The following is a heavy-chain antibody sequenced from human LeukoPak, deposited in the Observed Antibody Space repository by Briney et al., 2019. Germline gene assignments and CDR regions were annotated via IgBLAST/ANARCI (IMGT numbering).Heavy chain of an antibody. CDR3: ARDRRGTSCYDY. V-gene: IGHV4-59*01. Sequence: PSETLSLTCTVSGVSMTSYYWSRIRQPPGKGLEWIGYIYYSGSTNYNPSLKSRITISVDTSKNQFSLKLSSVTAADTAVYYCARDRRGTSCYDYWGQGTLVTVSS. D-gene: IGHD2-2*01. J-gene: IGHJ4*02. CDR1: GVSMTSYY. CDR2: IYYSGST.